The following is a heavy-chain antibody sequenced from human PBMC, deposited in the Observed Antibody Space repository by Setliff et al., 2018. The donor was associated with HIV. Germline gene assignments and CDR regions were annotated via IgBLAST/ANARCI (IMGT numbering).Heavy chain of an antibody. CDR1: GYTFTGYY. CDR2: IVPIFGTV. V-gene: IGHV1-69*13. D-gene: IGHD3-10*01. Sequence: VASVKVSCKASGYTFTGYYIHWVRQAPGQGLEWMGGIVPIFGTVNYAQKFQGRVTITADESTSTAYMELSSLRSEDTAVYYCARSRTDDGSGRYYNNDWFDTWGQGTLVTVSS. CDR3: ARSRTDDGSGRYYNNDWFDT. J-gene: IGHJ5*02.